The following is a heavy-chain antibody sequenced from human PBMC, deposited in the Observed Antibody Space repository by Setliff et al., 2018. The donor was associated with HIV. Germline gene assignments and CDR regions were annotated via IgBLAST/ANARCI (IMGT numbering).Heavy chain of an antibody. CDR1: GFTFSNSA. CDR3: ARVLPYNSALDN. Sequence: GGSLRLSCAASGFTFSNSAMHWVRQAPGKGLGWVAGISYDGSNKYYTDSVKGRLTISRDNSKNTLYLQMNSLRAEDSAVYYCARVLPYNSALDNWGQGTLVTVSS. CDR2: ISYDGSNK. J-gene: IGHJ4*02. V-gene: IGHV3-30*04. D-gene: IGHD6-25*01.